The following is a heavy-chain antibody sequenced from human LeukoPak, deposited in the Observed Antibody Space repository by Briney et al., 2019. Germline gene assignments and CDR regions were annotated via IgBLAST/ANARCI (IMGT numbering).Heavy chain of an antibody. V-gene: IGHV3-30*03. CDR3: AREKIVVVPAATDYYYYYGMDV. Sequence: PGGSLRLSCAASGFTFSSYGIHWVRQAPGKGLEWVAVISSDGSYKYYVDSVKGRFTISRDNSKNTLYLQMNSLRAEDTAVYYCAREKIVVVPAATDYYYYYGMDVWGQGTTVTVSS. J-gene: IGHJ6*02. CDR1: GFTFSSYG. CDR2: ISSDGSYK. D-gene: IGHD2-2*01.